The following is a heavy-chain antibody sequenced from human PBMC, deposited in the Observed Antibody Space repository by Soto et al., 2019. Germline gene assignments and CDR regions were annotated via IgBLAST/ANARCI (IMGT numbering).Heavy chain of an antibody. V-gene: IGHV3-21*01. CDR2: ISTSSTDI. J-gene: IGHJ4*02. D-gene: IGHD6-19*01. Sequence: EVQVVESGGDLVKAGGSLRLSCAASGFIFSNYNMNWVRQAPGKGLEWVSSISTSSTDIHYADSVKGRFTISRDDAKNSVYLQMSNLRAEDTAVYYCARIWRPQTYSSGWYYSDYWGQGTLVTVTS. CDR1: GFIFSNYN. CDR3: ARIWRPQTYSSGWYYSDY.